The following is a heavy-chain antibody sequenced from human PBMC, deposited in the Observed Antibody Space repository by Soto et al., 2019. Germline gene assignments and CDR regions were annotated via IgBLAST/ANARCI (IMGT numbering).Heavy chain of an antibody. J-gene: IGHJ4*02. CDR1: GGSISSGGYY. V-gene: IGHV4-31*03. CDR3: ARDFPRRTSSDVDY. CDR2: IYYSGST. D-gene: IGHD2-2*01. Sequence: SETLSLTCTVSGGSISSGGYYWSWIRQHPGKGLEWIGYIYYSGSTYYNPSLKSRVTISVDTSKNQFSLKLSSVSAADTAVYYCARDFPRRTSSDVDYWGQGTLVTVSS.